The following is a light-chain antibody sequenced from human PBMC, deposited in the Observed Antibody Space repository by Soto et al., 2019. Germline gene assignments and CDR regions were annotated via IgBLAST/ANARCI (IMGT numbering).Light chain of an antibody. CDR1: QSIIGL. J-gene: IGKJ1*01. V-gene: IGKV1-5*03. CDR2: KAS. CDR3: QQYNSYLWT. Sequence: DIQMTQSPSTLSASVGDRVTITCRASQSIIGLLSWYHXKPWKAXXXXIXKASTLEIGVPSRFSGSGSGTEFTLTISSLQPDDFATYYCQQYNSYLWTFGQGT.